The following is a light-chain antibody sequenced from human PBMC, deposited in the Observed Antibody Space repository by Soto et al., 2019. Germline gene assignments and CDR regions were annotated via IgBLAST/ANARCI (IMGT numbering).Light chain of an antibody. CDR2: GAS. CDR1: QIVNTFY. CDR3: QQFGSSGPLT. Sequence: EVVLSQSPGTLSLSPGESATLSCRASQIVNTFYLAWYQQKPGQAPRLLIYGASSRATGIPDRFSASGSATDCSLTIRRLEPEDSAVYYCQQFGSSGPLTFGGGTKVEIK. J-gene: IGKJ4*01. V-gene: IGKV3-20*01.